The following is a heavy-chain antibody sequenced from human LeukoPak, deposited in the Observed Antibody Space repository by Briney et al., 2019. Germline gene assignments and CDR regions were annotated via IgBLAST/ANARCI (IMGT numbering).Heavy chain of an antibody. CDR1: GYTFTTDG. D-gene: IGHD2-15*01. CDR3: ARDRAVVVAATDY. Sequence: ASVKVSCTASGYTFTTDGISWVRQAPGQGLEWMGWISPYNGNTDYAQKLQGRVTMTTDTSTSTAYMELRSLRSDDTAVYYCARDRAVVVAATDYWGQGTLVTVSS. CDR2: ISPYNGNT. V-gene: IGHV1-18*01. J-gene: IGHJ4*02.